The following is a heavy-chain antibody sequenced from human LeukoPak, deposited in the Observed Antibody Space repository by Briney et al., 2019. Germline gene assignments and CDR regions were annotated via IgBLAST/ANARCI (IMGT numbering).Heavy chain of an antibody. CDR2: IIPILGIA. D-gene: IGHD3-3*01. CDR3: ASRVNDFWSGYCRDY. V-gene: IGHV1-69*02. Sequence: SVKVSCKASGGTFSSYTISWVRQAPGQGLEWMGRIIPILGIANYAQKFQGRVTITADKSTSTAYMELSSLRSEDTAVYYCASRVNDFWSGYCRDYWGQGTLVTVSS. J-gene: IGHJ4*02. CDR1: GGTFSSYT.